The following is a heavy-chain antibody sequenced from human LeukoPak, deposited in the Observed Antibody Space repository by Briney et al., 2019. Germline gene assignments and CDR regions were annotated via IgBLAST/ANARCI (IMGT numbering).Heavy chain of an antibody. J-gene: IGHJ6*03. CDR2: IYTSGST. CDR3: ARDPPVTTLDGYYYMDV. D-gene: IGHD4-11*01. CDR1: GGSISSSSYY. V-gene: IGHV4-61*02. Sequence: SETLSLTCTVSGGSISSSSYYWSWIRQPAGKGLEWIGRIYTSGSTNYNPSLKSRITMSVDTSKNQFSLKLSSVTAADTAVYYCARDPPVTTLDGYYYMDVWGKGTTVTVSS.